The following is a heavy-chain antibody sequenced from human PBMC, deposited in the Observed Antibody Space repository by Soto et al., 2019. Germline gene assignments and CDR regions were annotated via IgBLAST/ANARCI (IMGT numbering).Heavy chain of an antibody. Sequence: EVQLVESGGGLVQPGGSLRLSCAVSGFTFGSYWMNWVRLIPGKGLEWVAYIKPDGSATYYVDSVKGRFTISRDNATNSLYLQMNSLRGEDTSVYYCARAGYCGPGCYDYFDYWGQGTLVTVSS. J-gene: IGHJ4*02. CDR3: ARAGYCGPGCYDYFDY. D-gene: IGHD2-21*02. V-gene: IGHV3-7*01. CDR1: GFTFGSYW. CDR2: IKPDGSAT.